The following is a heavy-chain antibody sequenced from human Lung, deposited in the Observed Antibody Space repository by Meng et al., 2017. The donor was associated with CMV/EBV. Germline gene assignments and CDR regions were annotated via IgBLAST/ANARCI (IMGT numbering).Heavy chain of an antibody. Sequence: SXTXSLXCTVSGSSISSPYYWGWIRQPPGMGLEWIGSIYYSGNTYYNPSLKSRVTISVDTSKNQFSLKLSSVTAADTAVYYCARDRRGSYVTGWGYWGQGTLVTVS. CDR1: GSSISSPYY. CDR3: ARDRRGSYVTGWGY. D-gene: IGHD3-16*01. J-gene: IGHJ4*02. V-gene: IGHV4-38-2*02. CDR2: IYYSGNT.